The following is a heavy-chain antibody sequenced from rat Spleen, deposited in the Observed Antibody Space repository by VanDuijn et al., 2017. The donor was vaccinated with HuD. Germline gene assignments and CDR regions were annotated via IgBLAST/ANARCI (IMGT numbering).Heavy chain of an antibody. CDR1: GFSLTSNG. J-gene: IGHJ2*01. CDR3: ARANFEY. CDR2: IWAGGST. V-gene: IGHV2-72*01. Sequence: QVQLKESGPGLMQPSETLSLTCTVSGFSLTSNGVGWVRQPLGKGLMWMGSIWAGGSTNYNSAVQSRLSISRDTSKSQIFLKMNSLQPEDTGTYYCARANFEYWGQGVMVTVSS.